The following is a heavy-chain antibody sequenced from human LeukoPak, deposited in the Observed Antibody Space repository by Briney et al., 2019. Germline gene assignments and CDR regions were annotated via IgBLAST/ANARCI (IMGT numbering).Heavy chain of an antibody. CDR2: INPNSSDT. CDR3: ARVQKTGYLEWLY. D-gene: IGHD3-3*01. V-gene: IGHV1-2*02. CDR1: GYTFTDHY. Sequence: ASVKVSCKASGYTFTDHYMHWVRQAPGQGLEWMGWINPNSSDTKYEQRFQGRVTMTRDTFISTAYMELSSLRSNDTAVYYCARVQKTGYLEWLYWGQGTLVTVSS. J-gene: IGHJ4*02.